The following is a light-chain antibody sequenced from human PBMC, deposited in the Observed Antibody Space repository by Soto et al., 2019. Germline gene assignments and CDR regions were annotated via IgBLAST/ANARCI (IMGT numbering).Light chain of an antibody. CDR2: EVS. V-gene: IGLV2-8*01. CDR3: RSFAGNNHLV. J-gene: IGLJ2*01. CDR1: SSDVGGYNY. Sequence: QSALTQPPSASGSPGQSVTISCTGTSSDVGGYNYVSWYQQHPGKAPKLMISEVSKRPSGVPDRFSGAKSGNTASLTVSGLQAEDAADYHCRSFAGNNHLVFGGGTQLTVL.